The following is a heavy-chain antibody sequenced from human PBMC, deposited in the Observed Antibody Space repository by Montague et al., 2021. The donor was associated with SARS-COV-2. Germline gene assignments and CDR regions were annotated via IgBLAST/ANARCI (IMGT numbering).Heavy chain of an antibody. V-gene: IGHV4-34*01. D-gene: IGHD3-10*01. CDR3: ARLDYYGSGPYYNPPFDF. Sequence: SETLSLTCAVYGGSFSGYYWSWIRRPPGKGLEWIGEINHSGSTNYNPSLRSRVTTSVDTSKNHFSLKLTSVTAADTAVYYCARLDYYGSGPYYNPPFDFWGQGTLVTASS. CDR1: GGSFSGYY. CDR2: INHSGST. J-gene: IGHJ4*02.